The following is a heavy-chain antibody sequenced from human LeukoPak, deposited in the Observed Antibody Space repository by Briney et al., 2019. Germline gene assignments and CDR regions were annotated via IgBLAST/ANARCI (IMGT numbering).Heavy chain of an antibody. CDR3: ARDRNYYDSSGYGGDY. V-gene: IGHV3-9*01. J-gene: IGHJ4*02. Sequence: GGSLRLSCATSGFTFDDYAMHWVRQAPGKGLEWVSGISWNSVSIGYADSVKGRFTTSRDNAKNSLYLQMNSLRAEDTAVYYCARDRNYYDSSGYGGDYWGQGTLVTVSS. CDR2: ISWNSVSI. D-gene: IGHD3-22*01. CDR1: GFTFDDYA.